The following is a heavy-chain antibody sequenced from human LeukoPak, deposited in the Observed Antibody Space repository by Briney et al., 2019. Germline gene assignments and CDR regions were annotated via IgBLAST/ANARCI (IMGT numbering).Heavy chain of an antibody. CDR1: GYTFTSYG. V-gene: IGHV1-18*01. D-gene: IGHD2-2*02. J-gene: IGHJ5*02. Sequence: GASVKVSCKASGYTFTSYGISWVRQAPRQGLEWMGWISAYNGNTNYAQKLQGRVTMTTDTSTSTAYMELRSLRSDDTAVYYCARVGNPLATSCYTCWFDPWGQGTLVTVSS. CDR3: ARVGNPLATSCYTCWFDP. CDR2: ISAYNGNT.